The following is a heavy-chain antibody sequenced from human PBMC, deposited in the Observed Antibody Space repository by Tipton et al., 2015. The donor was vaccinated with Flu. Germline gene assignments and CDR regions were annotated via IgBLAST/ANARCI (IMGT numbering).Heavy chain of an antibody. D-gene: IGHD2-21*02. J-gene: IGHJ6*02. CDR1: GYTFTGYY. Sequence: VQLVQSGAEVKKPGASVKVSCKASGYTFTGYYMHWVRQAPGQGLEWMGWINPNSGGTNYAQKFQGRVTMTRDTSISTAYMELSRLRSDDTAVYYCARDEAYCGGDCYPSYGMDVWGQGTTVTVSS. CDR3: ARDEAYCGGDCYPSYGMDV. V-gene: IGHV1-2*02. CDR2: INPNSGGT.